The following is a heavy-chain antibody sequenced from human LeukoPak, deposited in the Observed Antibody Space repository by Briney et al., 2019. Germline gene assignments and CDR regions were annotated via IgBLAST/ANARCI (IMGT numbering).Heavy chain of an antibody. Sequence: AGSLRLSCAASGFTFSSYSMNWVRQAPGKGLEWVSSISSSSSYIYYADSVKGRFTISRDNAKNSLYLQMNSLRAEDTAVYYCARDKEGYCTNGVCSNYYYYYMDVWGKGTTVTVSS. D-gene: IGHD2-8*01. J-gene: IGHJ6*03. CDR3: ARDKEGYCTNGVCSNYYYYYMDV. V-gene: IGHV3-21*01. CDR2: ISSSSSYI. CDR1: GFTFSSYS.